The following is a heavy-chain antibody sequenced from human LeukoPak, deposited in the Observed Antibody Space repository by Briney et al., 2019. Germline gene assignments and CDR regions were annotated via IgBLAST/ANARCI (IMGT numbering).Heavy chain of an antibody. CDR2: ISGSGGST. CDR1: GFSFTNYW. CDR3: AKARNDYGDFRFDP. V-gene: IGHV3-23*01. D-gene: IGHD4-17*01. Sequence: GGSLRLSCAGSGFSFTNYWMTWVRQAPGKGLEWVSAISGSGGSTYYADSVKGRFTISRDNSKNTLYLQMNSLRAEDTAVYYCAKARNDYGDFRFDPWGQGTLVTVSS. J-gene: IGHJ5*02.